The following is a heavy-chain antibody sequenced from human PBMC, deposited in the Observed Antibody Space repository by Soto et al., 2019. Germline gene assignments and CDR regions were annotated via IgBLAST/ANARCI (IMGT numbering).Heavy chain of an antibody. D-gene: IGHD6-13*01. V-gene: IGHV1-18*01. CDR1: GYTFTSYG. CDR3: AICSIAATGPDFDY. CDR2: ISAYNGNT. J-gene: IGHJ4*02. Sequence: GASVKVSCKASGYTFTSYGISWVRQAPGQGLEWMGWISAYNGNTNYAQKLQGRVTMTTDTSTSTVYMELSSVRSEDTAMYYCAICSIAATGPDFDYWGQGTLVTVSS.